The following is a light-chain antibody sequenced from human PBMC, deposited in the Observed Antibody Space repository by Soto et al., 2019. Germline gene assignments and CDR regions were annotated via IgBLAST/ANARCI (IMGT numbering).Light chain of an antibody. CDR1: SSDVGIYNY. Sequence: SALTQPRSVSGSPGQSVTISCTGTSSDVGIYNYVSWYQQHPGKAPKLMIYDVSERPSGVPDRFSGSKSGNTASLTISGLQAEDEADYYCCSYAGSYTLVFGGGTKLTVL. J-gene: IGLJ2*01. V-gene: IGLV2-11*01. CDR2: DVS. CDR3: CSYAGSYTLV.